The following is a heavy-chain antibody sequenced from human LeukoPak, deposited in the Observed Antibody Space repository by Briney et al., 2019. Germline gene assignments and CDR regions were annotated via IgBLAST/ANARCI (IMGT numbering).Heavy chain of an antibody. CDR2: IIPILGIA. CDR3: ARDPNYYDSSGYYWDY. V-gene: IGHV1-69*04. Sequence: SVKVSCKASGGTFSSYAISWLRQAPGQGLEWMGRIIPILGIANYAQKFQGRVTITADKSTSTAYMELSSLRSEDTAVYYCARDPNYYDSSGYYWDYWGQGTLVTVSS. D-gene: IGHD3-22*01. CDR1: GGTFSSYA. J-gene: IGHJ4*02.